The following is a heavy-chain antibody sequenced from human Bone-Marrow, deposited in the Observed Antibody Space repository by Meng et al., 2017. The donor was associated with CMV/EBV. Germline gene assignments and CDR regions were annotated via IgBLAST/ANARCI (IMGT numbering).Heavy chain of an antibody. D-gene: IGHD3-3*01. V-gene: IGHV3-30*02. J-gene: IGHJ6*02. CDR2: IRYDGSNK. CDR1: GFTFSSYG. Sequence: GGSLRLSCAASGFTFSSYGMHRVRQAPGKGLEWVAFIRYDGSNKYYADSVKGRFTISRDNSKNTLYLQMNSLRAEDTAVYYCAKDMKRITIFGVVITKYYYYYGMDVWGQGTTVTVSS. CDR3: AKDMKRITIFGVVITKYYYYYGMDV.